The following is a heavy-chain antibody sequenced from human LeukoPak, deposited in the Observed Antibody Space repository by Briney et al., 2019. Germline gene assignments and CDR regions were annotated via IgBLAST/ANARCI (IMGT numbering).Heavy chain of an antibody. CDR3: TSHSSSWYEWYFQH. D-gene: IGHD6-13*01. CDR1: GFTFNTAW. Sequence: GGSLRLSCAVSGFTFNTAWMSWVRQAPGKGLVWVSRINSDGSSTSYADSVKGRFTISRDNAKNTLYLQMNSLRAEDTAVYYCTSHSSSWYEWYFQHWGQGTLVTVSS. J-gene: IGHJ1*01. CDR2: INSDGSST. V-gene: IGHV3-74*01.